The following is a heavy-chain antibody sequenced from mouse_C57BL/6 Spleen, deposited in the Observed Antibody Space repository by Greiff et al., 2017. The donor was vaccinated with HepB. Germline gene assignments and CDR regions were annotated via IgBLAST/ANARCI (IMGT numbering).Heavy chain of an antibody. D-gene: IGHD3-3*01. J-gene: IGHJ2*01. CDR3: ARDGTNYFDY. CDR1: GYTFTSYT. Sequence: LQESGAELARPGASVKMSCKASGYTFTSYTMHWVKQRPGQGLEWIGYINPSSGYTKYNQKFKDKATLTADKSSSTAYMQLSSLTSEDSAVYYCARDGTNYFDYWGQGTTLTVSS. CDR2: INPSSGYT. V-gene: IGHV1-4*01.